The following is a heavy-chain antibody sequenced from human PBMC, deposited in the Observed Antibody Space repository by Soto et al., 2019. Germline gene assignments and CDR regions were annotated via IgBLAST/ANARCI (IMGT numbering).Heavy chain of an antibody. CDR2: TYYRSKWYN. V-gene: IGHV6-1*01. J-gene: IGHJ6*02. CDR1: GDSVSSNSAA. D-gene: IGHD3-22*01. Sequence: PSQTLSLTCVISGDSVSSNSAAWNWIRQSPSRGLKWLGSTYYRSKWYNDYAVSVKSRITINPDTSKNQFSLQLNSVTPEDTAVYYCAGNHYYDSSGYPAYYYYGMDVWGQGTTVTVS. CDR3: AGNHYYDSSGYPAYYYYGMDV.